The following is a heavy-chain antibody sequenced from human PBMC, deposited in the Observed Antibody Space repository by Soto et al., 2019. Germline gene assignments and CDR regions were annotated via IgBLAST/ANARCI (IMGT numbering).Heavy chain of an antibody. CDR2: ISSSSSYI. V-gene: IGHV3-21*01. Sequence: GGSLILSCASSGFTFISYSMNWVLQAPGKGLEWVSSISSSSSYIYYADSVKGRFTISRDNAKNSLYLQMKSLRAKDTAVYYCAREWDYYDSSGYYGMYVRGQVNTVSV. J-gene: IGHJ6*02. D-gene: IGHD3-22*01. CDR3: AREWDYYDSSGYYGMYV. CDR1: GFTFISYS.